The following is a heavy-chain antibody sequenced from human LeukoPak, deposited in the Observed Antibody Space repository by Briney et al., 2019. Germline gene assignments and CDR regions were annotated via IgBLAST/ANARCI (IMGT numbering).Heavy chain of an antibody. CDR3: ARETSHFDY. Sequence: SQTLSLTCIISGYSVTSNSAAWNWIRQSPSRGLEWLGRPYYRSKWYHDYVVSVNGRISINPDTSKNQFFLQLNSVTPEDTAVYYCARETSHFDYWGQGTLVTVSS. CDR2: PYYRSKWYH. CDR1: GYSVTSNSAA. V-gene: IGHV6-1*01. J-gene: IGHJ4*02.